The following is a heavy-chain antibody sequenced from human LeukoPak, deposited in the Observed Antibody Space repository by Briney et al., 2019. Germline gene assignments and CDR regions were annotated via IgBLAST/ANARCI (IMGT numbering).Heavy chain of an antibody. V-gene: IGHV3-66*02. CDR2: IYSGGST. CDR1: GFTVSSNY. CDR3: AREDDYVWGSYDY. Sequence: GGSLRLSCAASGFTVSSNYMSWVRQAPGKGLEWVSVIYSGGSTYYADSVKGRFTISRDNSKNTLYLQMNSLRAEDTAVYYCAREDDYVWGSYDYWGQGTLVTVSS. J-gene: IGHJ4*02. D-gene: IGHD3-16*01.